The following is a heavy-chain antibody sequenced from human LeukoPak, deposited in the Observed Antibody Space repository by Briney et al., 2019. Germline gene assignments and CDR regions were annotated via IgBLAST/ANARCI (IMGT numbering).Heavy chain of an antibody. D-gene: IGHD6-19*01. V-gene: IGHV4-4*07. CDR2: IYTSGST. CDR3: ARDRLWLDP. CDR1: GFTFSSYA. Sequence: PGGSLRLSCAASGFTFSSYAMSWIRQPAGKGLEWIGRIYTSGSTNYNPSLKSRVTMSVDTSKNQFSLKLSSVTAADTAVYYCARDRLWLDPWGQGTLVTVSS. J-gene: IGHJ5*02.